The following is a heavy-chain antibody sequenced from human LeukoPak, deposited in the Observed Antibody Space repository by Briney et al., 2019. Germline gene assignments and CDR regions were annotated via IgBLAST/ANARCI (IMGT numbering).Heavy chain of an antibody. CDR3: VRLEYNDCQFDY. V-gene: IGHV4-39*01. Sequence: SETLSLTCTVSGGSISSSSFYWGWVRQSPGKGLEWVGNIYYSGSTYYNPSLKSRVTIYVDTSRNQFSLKLKSVIAADTAVSYCVRLEYNDCQFDYWGQGTLVTVSS. CDR1: GGSISSSSFY. J-gene: IGHJ4*02. CDR2: IYYSGST. D-gene: IGHD2-21*02.